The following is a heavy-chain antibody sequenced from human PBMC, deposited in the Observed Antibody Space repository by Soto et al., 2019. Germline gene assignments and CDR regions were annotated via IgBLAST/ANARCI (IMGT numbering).Heavy chain of an antibody. CDR3: PGQPVGGACLNDY. D-gene: IGHD6-6*01. V-gene: IGHV3-30-3*01. Sequence: QVQLEESGGGVVQPGRSLRLSCVASGFTFRNYPVHWVRQAPGKGLEWVAVTSSDGNLKYYADSVKGRFTISRDNSKNTLYLQMSSLGINDRAVYYCPGQPVGGACLNDYWGKGTLVTAPS. CDR1: GFTFRNYP. J-gene: IGHJ4*02. CDR2: TSSDGNLK.